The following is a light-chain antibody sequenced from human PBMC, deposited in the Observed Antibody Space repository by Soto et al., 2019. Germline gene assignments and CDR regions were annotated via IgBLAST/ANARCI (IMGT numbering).Light chain of an antibody. CDR1: TSDVGAYTY. CDR2: DVS. Sequence: QSALAQPRSVSGSPGQSVTISCTGTTSDVGAYTYVSWYQQHPGKAPNLMLYDVSKRPSGVPDRFSGSKSGSTASLTISGLQAEDEADYYCSSYAGSRVVFGRGTKLTVL. V-gene: IGLV2-11*01. J-gene: IGLJ2*01. CDR3: SSYAGSRVV.